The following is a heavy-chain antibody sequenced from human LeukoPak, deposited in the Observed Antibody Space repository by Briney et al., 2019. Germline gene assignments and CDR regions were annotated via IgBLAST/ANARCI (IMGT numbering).Heavy chain of an antibody. CDR1: GFIFSNYA. J-gene: IGHJ5*02. V-gene: IGHV3-23*01. CDR3: AKDSRITIFGVVTHLKYNWSDP. Sequence: GGSLRLSCAASGAASGFIFSNYAMNWVRKAPGKGLEWVSAISGSGGSTYYADSVKGRFTISRDNSKNTLYLQMNSLRAEDTAVYYCAKDSRITIFGVVTHLKYNWSDPWGQGTLVTVSS. CDR2: ISGSGGST. D-gene: IGHD3-3*01.